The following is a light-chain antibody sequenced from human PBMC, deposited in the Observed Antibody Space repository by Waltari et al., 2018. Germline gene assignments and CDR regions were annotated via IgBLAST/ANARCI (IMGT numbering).Light chain of an antibody. CDR2: KAS. J-gene: IGKJ4*01. V-gene: IGKV1-5*03. Sequence: IQMPQSLSTLSASVGNSVIFSCRASQSISTWLAWYQQKPGKAPKLLIYKASTLESGVPSRFSGCGSGTEFTLTISSLQPDDFATYYCQQYNSNSLLSFGGGTKVEIK. CDR1: QSISTW. CDR3: QQYNSNSLLS.